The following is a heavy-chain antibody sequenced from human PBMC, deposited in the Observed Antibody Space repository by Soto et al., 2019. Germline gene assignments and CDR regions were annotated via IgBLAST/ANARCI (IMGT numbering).Heavy chain of an antibody. V-gene: IGHV4-34*01. CDR2: INHSGST. CDR3: ARRYGYSFDY. J-gene: IGHJ4*02. Sequence: SETLSLTCAVYGGSFSGYYWSWIRQPPGKGLEWIGEINHSGSTNYNPSLKSRVTTSVDTSKNQFSLKLSSVTAADTAVYYCARRYGYSFDYWGQGTLVTVSS. CDR1: GGSFSGYY. D-gene: IGHD1-1*01.